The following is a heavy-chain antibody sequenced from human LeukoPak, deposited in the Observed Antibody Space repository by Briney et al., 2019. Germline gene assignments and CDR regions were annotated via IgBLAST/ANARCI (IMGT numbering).Heavy chain of an antibody. CDR2: IYHSGST. CDR3: ATVTMVRGAVYYFDY. Sequence: PSGTLSLTCAVSGGSISSSNWWSWVRQPPGKGLEWIGEIYHSGSTNYNPSLKSRVTISVDKSKNQFSLKLSSVTAADTAVYYCATVTMVRGAVYYFDYWGQGTLVTVSS. V-gene: IGHV4-4*02. D-gene: IGHD3-10*01. CDR1: GGSISSSNW. J-gene: IGHJ4*02.